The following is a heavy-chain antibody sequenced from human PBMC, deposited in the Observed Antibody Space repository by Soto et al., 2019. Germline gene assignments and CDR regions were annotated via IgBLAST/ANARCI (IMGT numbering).Heavy chain of an antibody. J-gene: IGHJ4*02. V-gene: IGHV4-30-2*01. CDR1: GGSISSGGYS. D-gene: IGHD3-22*01. Sequence: QLQLQESGSGLVKPSQTLSLTCAVSGGSISSGGYSWSWIRQPPGKGLEWIGYIYHSGSTYYNPSLKSRVTISVDRSKNQFSLKLSSVTAADTAVYYCASHYDSSGYPFDYWGQGTLVTVSS. CDR3: ASHYDSSGYPFDY. CDR2: IYHSGST.